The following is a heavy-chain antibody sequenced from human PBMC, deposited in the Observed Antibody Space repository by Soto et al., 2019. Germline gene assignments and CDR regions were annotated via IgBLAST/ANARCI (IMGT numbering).Heavy chain of an antibody. CDR1: GGTFSSYA. CDR3: ARDITIGPSYYGMDV. CDR2: IIPIFGTA. Sequence: GASVKVSCKASGGTFSSYAISWVRQAPGQGLEWMGGIIPIFGTANYAQKFQGRVTITADESTSTAYMELSSLRSEDTAVYYCARDITIGPSYYGMDVWGQGTTVTVSS. J-gene: IGHJ6*02. V-gene: IGHV1-69*13. D-gene: IGHD3-3*01.